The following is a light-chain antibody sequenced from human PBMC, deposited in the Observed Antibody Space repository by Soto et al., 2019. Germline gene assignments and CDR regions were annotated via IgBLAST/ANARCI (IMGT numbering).Light chain of an antibody. J-gene: IGKJ2*01. CDR3: QQSYTAPHT. Sequence: DIQATRSPPSLCASVGDRVTITCRTSQSISSYLNWYQQKPGKAPKLLIYAASSLQSGVPSRFSGSTSGTDFTLTISSLQPEDFATYYCQQSYTAPHTFGQGTKVDIK. V-gene: IGKV1-39*01. CDR1: QSISSY. CDR2: AAS.